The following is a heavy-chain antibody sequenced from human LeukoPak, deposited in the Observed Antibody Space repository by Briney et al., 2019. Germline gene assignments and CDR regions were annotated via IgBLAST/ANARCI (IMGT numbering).Heavy chain of an antibody. Sequence: SETLSLTCAVYGGSFSGYYWSWIRQPPGKGLEWIGDINHSGSTNYNPSLKSRVTISVDTSKNQFSLKLSSVTAADTAVYYCARGGGSYYRVFDYWGQGTLVTVSS. D-gene: IGHD1-26*01. CDR2: INHSGST. J-gene: IGHJ4*02. CDR3: ARGGGSYYRVFDY. V-gene: IGHV4-34*01. CDR1: GGSFSGYY.